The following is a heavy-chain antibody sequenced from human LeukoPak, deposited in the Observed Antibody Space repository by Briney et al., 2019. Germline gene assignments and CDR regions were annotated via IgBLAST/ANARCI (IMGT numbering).Heavy chain of an antibody. J-gene: IGHJ6*03. Sequence: VASVKVSCKASGYTFTDYYIHWVRQAPEQGLERMGGIVPVFGTPSRAQKFQGRLTITADESTGTAYMELSSLTSDDTAVYYCARGGDTALVRNYYYMDVWGKGTTVIISS. CDR3: ARGGDTALVRNYYYMDV. CDR1: GYTFTDYY. CDR2: IVPVFGTP. D-gene: IGHD5-18*01. V-gene: IGHV1-69*13.